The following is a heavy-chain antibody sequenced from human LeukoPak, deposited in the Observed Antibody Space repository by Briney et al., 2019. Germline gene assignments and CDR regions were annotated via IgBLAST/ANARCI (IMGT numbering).Heavy chain of an antibody. D-gene: IGHD2-21*02. J-gene: IGHJ4*01. CDR1: EFDFFSYG. V-gene: IGHV3-74*01. Sequence: GGSLRLSCVASEFDFFSYGMQWVRQAPGKGLVWVSRIFSDGTTTSYAASVKGRFTISRDNAKNTLYLQMNSLRAEDTAVYYCARELPREVTLDYWGRGTLVTVSP. CDR2: IFSDGTTT. CDR3: ARELPREVTLDY.